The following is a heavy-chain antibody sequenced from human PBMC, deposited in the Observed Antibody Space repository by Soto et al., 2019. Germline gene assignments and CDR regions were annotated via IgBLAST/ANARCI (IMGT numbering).Heavy chain of an antibody. D-gene: IGHD2-2*01. Sequence: ASVKVSCKASGYTFTSYAMNWVRQAPGQGLEWMGWINTNTGNPTYAQGFTGRFVFSLDTSVSTAYLQICSLKAEDTAVYYCARDVPDPIAPYYYYGMAVWGQGTTVTVSS. J-gene: IGHJ6*02. CDR1: GYTFTSYA. V-gene: IGHV7-4-1*01. CDR3: ARDVPDPIAPYYYYGMAV. CDR2: INTNTGNP.